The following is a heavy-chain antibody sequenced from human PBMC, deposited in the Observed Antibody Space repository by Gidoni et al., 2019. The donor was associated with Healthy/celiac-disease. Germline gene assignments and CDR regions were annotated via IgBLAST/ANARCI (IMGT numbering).Heavy chain of an antibody. CDR2: ISSSSSTI. CDR1: GFTFGSYS. V-gene: IGHV3-48*02. Sequence: EVQLVESGGGLVQPGGSLRLSCAASGFTFGSYSMNWVRQAPGKGLEWVSYISSSSSTIYYADSVKGRFTISRDNAKNSLYLQMNSLRDEDTAVYYCATDSTIFGVARYYGMDVWGQGTTVTVSS. D-gene: IGHD3-3*01. CDR3: ATDSTIFGVARYYGMDV. J-gene: IGHJ6*02.